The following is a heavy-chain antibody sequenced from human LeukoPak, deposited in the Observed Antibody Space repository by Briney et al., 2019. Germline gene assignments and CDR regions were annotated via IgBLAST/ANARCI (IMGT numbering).Heavy chain of an antibody. D-gene: IGHD3-10*01. CDR2: IIPYFGTS. Sequence: SVKVSCKASGVTFSRLVVSWVRQAPGQGLEWMGQIIPYFGTSNYAQNFQGRVTLTADEATNTAYMELNRLRSDDTAVYYCTRDAGDYGGSGSYPDYWGQGTLATVSS. CDR1: GVTFSRLV. J-gene: IGHJ4*02. CDR3: TRDAGDYGGSGSYPDY. V-gene: IGHV1-69*13.